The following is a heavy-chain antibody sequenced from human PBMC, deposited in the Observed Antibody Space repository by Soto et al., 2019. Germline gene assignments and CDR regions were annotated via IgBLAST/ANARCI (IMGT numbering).Heavy chain of an antibody. Sequence: QVQLVQSGAEVKKPGSSVKVSCKASGGTFSSYAISWVRQAPGQGREWMGGIIPIFGTANYAQKFQGRVTITADESTSTAYMELSSLRSEDTAVYYCARHTIFGVVNYYYGMDVWGQGTTVTVSS. J-gene: IGHJ6*02. V-gene: IGHV1-69*12. CDR3: ARHTIFGVVNYYYGMDV. D-gene: IGHD3-3*01. CDR2: IIPIFGTA. CDR1: GGTFSSYA.